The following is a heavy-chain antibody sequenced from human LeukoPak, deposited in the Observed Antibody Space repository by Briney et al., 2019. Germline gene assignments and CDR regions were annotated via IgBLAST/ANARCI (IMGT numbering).Heavy chain of an antibody. CDR2: ISHTGSTM. Sequence: PGGSLRLSCAASGFNFSSYSLNWVRQAPGKGLEWVSYISHTGSTMSYADSVKGRFTISRDNARNSLYLQMNSLRAEDTAVYYCVRGRSPSYGYFDYWGQGVLVTVSS. J-gene: IGHJ4*02. V-gene: IGHV3-48*04. CDR1: GFNFSSYS. D-gene: IGHD3-16*01. CDR3: VRGRSPSYGYFDY.